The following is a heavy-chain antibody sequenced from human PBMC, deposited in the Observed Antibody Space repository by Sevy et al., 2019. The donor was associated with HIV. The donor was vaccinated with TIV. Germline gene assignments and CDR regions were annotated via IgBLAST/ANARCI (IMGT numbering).Heavy chain of an antibody. Sequence: ASVKVSCKASGYTFASYDINWVRQATGRGLEWMGWMNPNSGDTGYEQRFQDRITMTRNTATSTAYMELSRLTYEDTAVYFCARIYTSGSFDYWGQGALVTVSS. D-gene: IGHD3-10*01. CDR3: ARIYTSGSFDY. CDR2: MNPNSGDT. CDR1: GYTFASYD. V-gene: IGHV1-8*01. J-gene: IGHJ4*02.